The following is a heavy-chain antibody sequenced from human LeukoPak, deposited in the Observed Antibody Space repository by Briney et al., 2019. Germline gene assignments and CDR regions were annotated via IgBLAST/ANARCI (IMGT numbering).Heavy chain of an antibody. CDR2: INHSGST. V-gene: IGHV4-34*01. CDR1: GGSFSGYY. CDR3: ARFGPLSSSSD. J-gene: IGHJ4*02. D-gene: IGHD6-13*01. Sequence: SETLSLTCAVYGGSFSGYYWSWIRQPPGKGLEWIGEINHSGSTNYNPSLKSRVTISVDTSKYQFSLKLSSVTAADTAVYYCARFGPLSSSSDWGQGTLVTVSS.